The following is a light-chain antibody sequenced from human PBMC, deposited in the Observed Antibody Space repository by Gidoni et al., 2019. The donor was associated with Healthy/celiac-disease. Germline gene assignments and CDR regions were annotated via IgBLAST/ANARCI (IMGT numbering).Light chain of an antibody. CDR2: EAS. Sequence: EIVLTQSPATLSLSPGERATLSCRASQSVSSYLAWYQQKPGQAPRLLIYEASNRATGIPARFSGIGSVTDFTLTISILAPEDFAVYYCQQRSNWPITFGQVTRLEIK. J-gene: IGKJ5*01. V-gene: IGKV3-11*01. CDR1: QSVSSY. CDR3: QQRSNWPIT.